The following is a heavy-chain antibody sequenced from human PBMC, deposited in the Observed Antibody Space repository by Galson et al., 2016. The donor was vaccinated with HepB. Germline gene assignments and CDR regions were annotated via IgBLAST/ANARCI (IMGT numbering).Heavy chain of an antibody. J-gene: IGHJ6*02. CDR2: INTIIEKT. D-gene: IGHD3-9*01. Sequence: SVKVSCKAFGYRFTQYSMNWVRQAPGQGLEWMGQINTIIEKTTYGQGCTGRCVFTLDTSVSTAYLEISSLKAEDPGVYFCTASGNFDNMDVWGQGTTVTVYS. CDR3: TASGNFDNMDV. CDR1: GYRFTQYS. V-gene: IGHV7-4-1*02.